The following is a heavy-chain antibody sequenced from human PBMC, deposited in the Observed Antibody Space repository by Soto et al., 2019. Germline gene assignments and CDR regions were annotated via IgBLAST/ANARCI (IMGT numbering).Heavy chain of an antibody. CDR3: ARANSGSYLNSDY. CDR1: GGSISSGDYY. V-gene: IGHV4-30-4*01. J-gene: IGHJ4*02. CDR2: IYYSGST. D-gene: IGHD1-26*01. Sequence: PSETLSLTXTVSGGSISSGDYYWSWIRQPPGKGLEWIGYIYYSGSTYYNPSLKSRVTISVDTSKNQFSLKLSSVTAADTAVYYCARANSGSYLNSDYWGQGTLVTVSS.